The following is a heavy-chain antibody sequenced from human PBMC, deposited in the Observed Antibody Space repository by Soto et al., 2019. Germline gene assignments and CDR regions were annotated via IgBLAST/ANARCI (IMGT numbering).Heavy chain of an antibody. J-gene: IGHJ6*02. V-gene: IGHV4-31*03. Sequence: SETLSLTCTVFGGSISSGGYYWSWIRQHPGKGLEWIGYVYYRDFSYYKPSLKSRVTISVDASKNQLSLTLSSVTAEDTAVYNCARDFGCGGGNCYSIRFSELFGMDIWGQGTTVT. CDR1: GGSISSGGYY. D-gene: IGHD2-15*01. CDR2: VYYRDFS. CDR3: ARDFGCGGGNCYSIRFSELFGMDI.